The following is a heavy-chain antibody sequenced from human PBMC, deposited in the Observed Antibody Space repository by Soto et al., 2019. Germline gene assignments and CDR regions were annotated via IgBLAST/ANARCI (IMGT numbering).Heavy chain of an antibody. D-gene: IGHD5-12*01. Sequence: SVKVSCKASGCTFSSYAISWVRQAPGQGLEWMGGIIPIFGTANYAQKFQGRVTITADESTSTAYMELSSLRSEDTAVYYCARDIVATITQTDAFDIWGQGTMVTVSS. CDR1: GCTFSSYA. V-gene: IGHV1-69*13. J-gene: IGHJ3*02. CDR3: ARDIVATITQTDAFDI. CDR2: IIPIFGTA.